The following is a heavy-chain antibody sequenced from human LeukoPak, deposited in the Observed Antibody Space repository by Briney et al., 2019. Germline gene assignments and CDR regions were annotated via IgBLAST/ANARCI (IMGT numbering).Heavy chain of an antibody. V-gene: IGHV3-64D*06. CDR1: GFDFSGYV. CDR2: ISSKGGTT. D-gene: IGHD6-19*01. CDR3: VRHSVTQSTSGWYGALDI. J-gene: IGHJ3*02. Sequence: GGSLTLSCLAYGFDFSGYVMEWVRQAPGKGLKSVSVISSKGGTTDYTESVKGRFNVSRDNSQNTLFLEMSSLRAGDTAVYYCVRHSVTQSTSGWYGALDIWGQGTMVVVSS.